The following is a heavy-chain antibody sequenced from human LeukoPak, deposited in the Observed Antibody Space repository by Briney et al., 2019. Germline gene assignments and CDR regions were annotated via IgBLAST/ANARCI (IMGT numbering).Heavy chain of an antibody. J-gene: IGHJ4*01. V-gene: IGHV4-59*08. Sequence: SETLSLTCSVSDGSISNYYWNWIRQPPGKGLEWIGYIYYSGSPNYNPSLKSRVTISVDTSKNQFSLKLSSVTAADTAVYYCARAKQGYYGFWSGFEYWGQGTLVTVSS. CDR2: IYYSGSP. D-gene: IGHD3-3*01. CDR3: ARAKQGYYGFWSGFEY. CDR1: DGSISNYY.